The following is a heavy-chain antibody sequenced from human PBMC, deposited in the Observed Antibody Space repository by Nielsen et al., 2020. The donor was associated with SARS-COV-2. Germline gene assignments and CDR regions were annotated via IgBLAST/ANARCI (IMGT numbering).Heavy chain of an antibody. V-gene: IGHV1-46*01. Sequence: WVRQAPGQGLEWMGIINPSGGSTSYAQKFQGRATMTRDTSTSTVYMELSSLRSEDTAVYYCARELTGIAAAGTYYYYYMDVWGKGTTVTVSS. CDR2: INPSGGST. D-gene: IGHD6-13*01. J-gene: IGHJ6*03. CDR3: ARELTGIAAAGTYYYYYMDV.